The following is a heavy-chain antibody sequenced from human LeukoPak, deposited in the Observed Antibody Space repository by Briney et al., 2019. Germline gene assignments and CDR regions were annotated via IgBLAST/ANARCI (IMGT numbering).Heavy chain of an antibody. D-gene: IGHD3-22*01. Sequence: GGSLRLSCAAAGFTFSNYWMRWVRQAPGKGLVWDSRIKSDGRTNYADSVKGRFTISRDNAKNTVSLQMNSLRAEDTGVYYCARAPSEIGGYYPEYFRHWGQGTLVTVSS. J-gene: IGHJ1*01. CDR2: IKSDGRT. V-gene: IGHV3-74*01. CDR1: GFTFSNYW. CDR3: ARAPSEIGGYYPEYFRH.